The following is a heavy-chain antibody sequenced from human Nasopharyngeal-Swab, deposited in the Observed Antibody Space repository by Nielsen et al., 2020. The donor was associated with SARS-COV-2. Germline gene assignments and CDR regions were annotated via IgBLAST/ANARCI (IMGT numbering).Heavy chain of an antibody. D-gene: IGHD6-13*01. CDR1: GFTFSSYG. CDR2: ISYDGSNK. J-gene: IGHJ4*02. V-gene: IGHV3-30*18. CDR3: AKLPGSSTQLDDY. Sequence: GGSLRLSCAASGFTFSSYGMHWVRQAPGKGLEWVAVISYDGSNKYYADSVKGRFTISRDNSKNTLYLQMNSLRAEDTAVYYCAKLPGSSTQLDDYWGQGTLVTVSS.